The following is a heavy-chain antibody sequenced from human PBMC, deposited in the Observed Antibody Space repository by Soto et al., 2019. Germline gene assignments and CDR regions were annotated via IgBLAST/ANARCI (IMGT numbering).Heavy chain of an antibody. J-gene: IGHJ4*02. CDR3: ARDPTYYYDSSGHG. Sequence: SVKVSCKASGGTFSSYAISWVRQAPGQGLEWMGGIIPIFGTANYAQKCQGRVTITADESTSTAYMELSSLRSEDTAVYYCARDPTYYYDSSGHGWGQGTLVTVSS. CDR2: IIPIFGTA. D-gene: IGHD3-22*01. CDR1: GGTFSSYA. V-gene: IGHV1-69*13.